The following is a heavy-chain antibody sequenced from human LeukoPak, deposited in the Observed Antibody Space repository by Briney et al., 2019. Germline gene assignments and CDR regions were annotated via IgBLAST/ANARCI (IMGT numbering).Heavy chain of an antibody. CDR1: GYTFTGYY. CDR2: INPNSGGT. CDR3: AREGVVTAILTDFQH. J-gene: IGHJ1*01. D-gene: IGHD2-21*02. Sequence: ASVKVSCKASGYTFTGYYMHWVRQAPGQGLEWMGWINPNSGGTNYAQKFQGRVTMTRDTSISTAYMELSRLRSDDTAVYYCAREGVVTAILTDFQHWGQGTLVTVSS. V-gene: IGHV1-2*02.